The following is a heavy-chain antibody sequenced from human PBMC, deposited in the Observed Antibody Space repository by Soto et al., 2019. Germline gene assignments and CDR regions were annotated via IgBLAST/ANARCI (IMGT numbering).Heavy chain of an antibody. CDR2: INHSGST. D-gene: IGHD3-3*01. V-gene: IGHV4-34*01. CDR1: GGSFSGYY. J-gene: IGHJ4*02. CDR3: ANTYYTFWSGFYRGYYFDF. Sequence: QVHLQQWGAGLLKPSETLSVTCAVYGGSFSGYYWSWIRQPPGKGLEWIGEINHSGSTNYNPSLKSRVTISVDTSKNQFSLKLSSVTAADTAVYFCANTYYTFWSGFYRGYYFDFWGQGTLVSVSS.